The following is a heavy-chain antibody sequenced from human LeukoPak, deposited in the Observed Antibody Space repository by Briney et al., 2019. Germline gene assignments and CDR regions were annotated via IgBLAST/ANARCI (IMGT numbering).Heavy chain of an antibody. J-gene: IGHJ4*02. CDR3: AADHTGWEARQFDY. D-gene: IGHD1-26*01. CDR2: IVVGSGNT. Sequence: ASVKVSCKASGFTFTSSAVQRVRQARGQRLEWIGRIVVGSGNTNYAQKFQERVTITRDMSTSTAYMELSSLRSEDTAVYYCAADHTGWEARQFDYWGQGTLVTVSS. CDR1: GFTFTSSA. V-gene: IGHV1-58*01.